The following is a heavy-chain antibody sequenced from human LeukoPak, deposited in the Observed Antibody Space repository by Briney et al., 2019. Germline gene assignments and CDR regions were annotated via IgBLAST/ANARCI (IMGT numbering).Heavy chain of an antibody. CDR2: IIPIFGTA. J-gene: IGHJ3*02. CDR1: GGTFSSYA. CDR3: AAHSGSYYAFGI. Sequence: SVKVSCKASGGTFSSYAISWVRQAPGQGLEWMGGIIPIFGTANYAQKFQGRVTITADESTSTAYMELSSLRSEDTAVYYCAAHSGSYYAFGIWGQGTMVTVSS. V-gene: IGHV1-69*01. D-gene: IGHD1-26*01.